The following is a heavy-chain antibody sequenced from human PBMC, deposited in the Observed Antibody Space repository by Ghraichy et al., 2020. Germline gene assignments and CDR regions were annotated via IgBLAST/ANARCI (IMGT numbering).Heavy chain of an antibody. D-gene: IGHD1-26*01. CDR3: STHYPRY. V-gene: IGHV3-53*01. CDR1: GFTVSNNY. J-gene: IGHJ4*02. CDR2: IYSGGGT. Sequence: GESLNISCAASGFTVSNNYMSWVRQAPGKGLEWVSLIYSGGGTDYAESVKGRFTISRDNSKNTLYLQINSLRAEDTAVYYCSTHYPRYWGQGTLVTVSS.